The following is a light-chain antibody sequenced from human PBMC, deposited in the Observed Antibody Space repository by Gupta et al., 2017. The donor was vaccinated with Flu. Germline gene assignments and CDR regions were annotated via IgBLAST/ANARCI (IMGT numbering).Light chain of an antibody. CDR3: QQRSNWPPLT. CDR1: QSLDTY. J-gene: IGKJ4*01. Sequence: EVVLAQSPGTLSLSPGERATLSCRASQSLDTYIAWYQQKPGKAPRLLIYDSSKRDPGIPARFSGSGFGKDFTLTISSREQEDFAVYYCQQRSNWPPLTFGGGTKVEIK. V-gene: IGKV3-11*01. CDR2: DSS.